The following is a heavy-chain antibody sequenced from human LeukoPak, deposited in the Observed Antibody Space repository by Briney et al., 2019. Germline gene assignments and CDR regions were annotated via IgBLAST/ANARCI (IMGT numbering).Heavy chain of an antibody. D-gene: IGHD2-8*02. Sequence: GGSLRLSCAASGFIFSDYYMSWIRQAPGKGLEWVSYISSASSYTNDADSVKGRFTIPRDNSKNTLYLQMNSLRAEDTAVYYRARDMQALVRHAEYFQHWGQGTLVTVSS. V-gene: IGHV3-11*06. CDR1: GFIFSDYY. CDR3: ARDMQALVRHAEYFQH. J-gene: IGHJ1*01. CDR2: ISSASSYT.